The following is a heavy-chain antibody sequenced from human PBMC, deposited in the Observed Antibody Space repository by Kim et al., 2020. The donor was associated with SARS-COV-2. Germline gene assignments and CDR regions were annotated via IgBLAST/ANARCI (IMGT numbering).Heavy chain of an antibody. Sequence: SVKVSCKASGGTFSSYAISWVRQAPGQGLEWMGGIIPIFGTANYAQKFQGRVTITADESTSTAYMELSSLRSEDTAVYYCARERGGPGSSEVYFDYWGQGTLVTVSS. J-gene: IGHJ4*02. CDR3: ARERGGPGSSEVYFDY. CDR2: IIPIFGTA. D-gene: IGHD2-2*01. V-gene: IGHV1-69*13. CDR1: GGTFSSYA.